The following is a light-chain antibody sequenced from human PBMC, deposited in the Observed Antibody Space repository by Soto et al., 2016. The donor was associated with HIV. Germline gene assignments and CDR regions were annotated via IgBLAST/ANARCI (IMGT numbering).Light chain of an antibody. J-gene: IGKJ2*01. Sequence: DIVMTQSPLSLPVTPGEPASISCRSSQSLLHSNGYNYLDWYLQKPGQSPQVLIYLGSNRASGVPARFSGSGSGTDFTLKISRVEAEDVGVYYCMQGPHTPSTFGQGTKL. CDR1: QSLLHSNGYNY. CDR2: LGS. V-gene: IGKV2-28*01. CDR3: MQGPHTPST.